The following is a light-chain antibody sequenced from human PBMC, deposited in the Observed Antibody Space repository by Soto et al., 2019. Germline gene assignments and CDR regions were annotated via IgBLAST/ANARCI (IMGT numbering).Light chain of an antibody. CDR1: SSNIGNNY. CDR3: GTWDSSLSAGV. J-gene: IGLJ2*01. CDR2: ENN. Sequence: QSVLTQPPSVSAAPGPTVTISCSGSSSNIGNNYVSWYQQLPGTAPKLLIYENNKRPSGIPDRFSGSKSGTSATLGITGLQTGDEADYYCGTWDSSLSAGVFGGGTQLTVL. V-gene: IGLV1-51*02.